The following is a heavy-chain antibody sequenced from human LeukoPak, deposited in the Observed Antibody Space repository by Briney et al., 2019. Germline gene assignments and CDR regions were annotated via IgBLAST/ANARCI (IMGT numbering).Heavy chain of an antibody. Sequence: SETLSLTCAVYGGSFSGYYWSWIRQLPGKGLEWIGEINHSGSTNYNPSLKSRVTISVDTSKNQFSLKLSSVTAADTAVYYCARGFYYYGSGRPFDYWGQGTLVTVSS. D-gene: IGHD3-10*01. CDR2: INHSGST. J-gene: IGHJ4*02. V-gene: IGHV4-34*01. CDR1: GGSFSGYY. CDR3: ARGFYYYGSGRPFDY.